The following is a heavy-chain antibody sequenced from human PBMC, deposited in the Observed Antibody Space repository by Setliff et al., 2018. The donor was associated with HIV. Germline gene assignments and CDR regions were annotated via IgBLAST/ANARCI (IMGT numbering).Heavy chain of an antibody. CDR3: ASAYCSSTGCYVRWGNGMDV. CDR1: GYIFTSYA. Sequence: ASVKVSCKASGYIFTSYAMNWVRQAPGQGLEWMGGIIPIFGTASHAQKFQGRVTITTDESTSTAYMELSSLRFEDTAMYYCASAYCSSTGCYVRWGNGMDVWGQGTTVTVSS. D-gene: IGHD2-2*01. J-gene: IGHJ6*02. CDR2: IIPIFGTA. V-gene: IGHV1-69*05.